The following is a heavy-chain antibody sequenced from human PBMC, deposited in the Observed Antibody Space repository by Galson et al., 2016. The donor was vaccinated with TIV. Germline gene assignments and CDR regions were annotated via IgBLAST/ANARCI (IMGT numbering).Heavy chain of an antibody. D-gene: IGHD2-21*02. CDR1: GYTVTTYY. Sequence: SVKVSCKAFGYTVTTYYIHWVRQGPGQGLEWMGIINPSGGGTTYAQNFQGRITMTRDTSTGTVYMALSSLRSEDTAVYYCARSQSCGGDCYYFDDWGRGTLVTVSS. CDR3: ARSQSCGGDCYYFDD. V-gene: IGHV1-46*01. J-gene: IGHJ4*02. CDR2: INPSGGGT.